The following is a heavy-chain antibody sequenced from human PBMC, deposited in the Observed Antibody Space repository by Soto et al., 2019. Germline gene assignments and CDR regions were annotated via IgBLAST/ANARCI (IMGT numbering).Heavy chain of an antibody. CDR3: AREGEEMATGTLNGMDV. CDR2: ISSSSSTI. CDR1: GFTFSSYS. J-gene: IGHJ6*02. Sequence: EVQLVESGGGLVQPGGSLRLSCAASGFTFSSYSMNWVRQAPGKGLEWVSYISSSSSTIYYADSVKGRFTISRDNAKNSLNMQMNSLRDEDTAVYYCAREGEEMATGTLNGMDVWGQGTTVTVSS. V-gene: IGHV3-48*02. D-gene: IGHD5-12*01.